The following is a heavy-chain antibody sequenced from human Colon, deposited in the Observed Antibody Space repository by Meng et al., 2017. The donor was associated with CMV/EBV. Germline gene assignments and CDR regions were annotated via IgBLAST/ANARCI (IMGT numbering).Heavy chain of an antibody. CDR3: ARGGTTVTTRFDY. CDR1: GGSISSSSFY. J-gene: IGHJ4*02. D-gene: IGHD4-17*01. CDR2: VYYSGSAYHSGTT. V-gene: IGHV4-39*07. Sequence: SETLSLTCTVSGGSISSSSFYWGWIRQPPGKAMEWIGSVYYSGSAYHSGTTYYNSSIKSLVTMSVDTSKNQFSLKLSSVTAADTAVYYCARGGTTVTTRFDYWGQETLVTVSS.